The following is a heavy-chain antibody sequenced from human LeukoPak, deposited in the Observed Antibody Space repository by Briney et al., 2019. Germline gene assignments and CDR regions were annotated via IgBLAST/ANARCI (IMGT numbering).Heavy chain of an antibody. CDR3: ARVAAGIGFFQH. D-gene: IGHD6-13*01. CDR1: GGSISSYY. Sequence: SETLSLTCTVSGGSISSYYWSWIRQPPGKGLEWIGYIYYSGSTNYNPSLKSRVTISVDTSKNQFSLKLSSVTAADTAVYYCARVAAGIGFFQHWGQGTLVTVSS. CDR2: IYYSGST. J-gene: IGHJ1*01. V-gene: IGHV4-59*08.